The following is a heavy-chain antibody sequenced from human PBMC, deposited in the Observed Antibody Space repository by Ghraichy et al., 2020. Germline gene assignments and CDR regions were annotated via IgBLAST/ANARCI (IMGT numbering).Heavy chain of an antibody. Sequence: GESLNISCAASGFTFSSYSMNWVRQAPGKGLEWVSSISSSSSYIYYADSVKGRFTISRDNAKNSLYLQMNSLRAEDTAVYYCARRYSSTFDYWGQGTLVTFSS. CDR3: ARRYSSTFDY. J-gene: IGHJ4*02. CDR2: ISSSSSYI. V-gene: IGHV3-21*01. D-gene: IGHD6-13*01. CDR1: GFTFSSYS.